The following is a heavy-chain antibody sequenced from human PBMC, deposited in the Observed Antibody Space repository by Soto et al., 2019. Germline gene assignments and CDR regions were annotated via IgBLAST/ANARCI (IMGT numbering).Heavy chain of an antibody. J-gene: IGHJ5*02. CDR3: ATRITVFGLLIPPFDP. CDR2: IYYSGST. Sequence: SETLSLTCTVSGGSISSSSYYWGWIRQPPGKGLEWIGSIYYSGSTYYNPPLKSRVTISVDTSKNQFSLKLSSVTAADTAIYYCATRITVFGLLIPPFDPWGQGTQVTVSS. CDR1: GGSISSSSYY. V-gene: IGHV4-39*01. D-gene: IGHD3-3*01.